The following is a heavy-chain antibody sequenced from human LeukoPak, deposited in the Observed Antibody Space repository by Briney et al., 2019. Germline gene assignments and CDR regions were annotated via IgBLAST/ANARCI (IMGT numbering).Heavy chain of an antibody. J-gene: IGHJ6*03. Sequence: PSQTLSLTCTVSGGSISNTDSYWNWIRQPPGKGLEWIGFISYSGNTYSTPSLESRLTISIDTSKNQFSLKLSSVTAADTAVYYCARQPAAPYYYYMDVWGKGTTVTVSS. CDR1: GGSISNTDSY. CDR3: ARQPAAPYYYYMDV. V-gene: IGHV4-30-4*01. CDR2: ISYSGNT. D-gene: IGHD2-2*01.